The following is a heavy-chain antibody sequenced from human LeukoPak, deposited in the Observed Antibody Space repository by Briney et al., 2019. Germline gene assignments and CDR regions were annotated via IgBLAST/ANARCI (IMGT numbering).Heavy chain of an antibody. V-gene: IGHV4-4*07. CDR1: RYTISSYS. J-gene: IGHJ4*02. D-gene: IGHD1-26*01. Sequence: SETLSLTCTVPRYTISSYSWNWLRQPAGKGLEWIGPIYTSGSTNYNPSLKSRVTMSADTSKNQFSLKLRSVTAADTAVYYCAVYSGSHYGWLVSRGQGTLVTVSS. CDR2: IYTSGST. CDR3: AVYSGSHYGWLVS.